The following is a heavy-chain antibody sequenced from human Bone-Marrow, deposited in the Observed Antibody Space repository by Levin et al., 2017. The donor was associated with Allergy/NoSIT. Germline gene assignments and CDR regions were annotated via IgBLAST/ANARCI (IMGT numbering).Heavy chain of an antibody. CDR3: ARDIWLGGSIAAAGNPFDY. V-gene: IGHV3-33*01. Sequence: GGSLRLSCAASGFTFSSYGMHWVRQAPGKGLEWVAVIWYDGSNKYYADSVKGRFTISRDNSKNTLYLQMNSLRAEDTAVYYCARDIWLGGSIAAAGNPFDYWGQGTLVTVSS. CDR1: GFTFSSYG. CDR2: IWYDGSNK. J-gene: IGHJ4*02. D-gene: IGHD6-13*01.